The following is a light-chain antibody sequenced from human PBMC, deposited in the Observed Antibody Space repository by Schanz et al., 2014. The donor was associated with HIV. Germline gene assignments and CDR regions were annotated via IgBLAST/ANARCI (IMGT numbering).Light chain of an antibody. CDR1: QSVKSNF. J-gene: IGKJ2*01. CDR3: QYYGISPFT. CDR2: GAS. V-gene: IGKV3-20*01. Sequence: EIVLTQSPGTLSLSPGERATLSCRASQSVKSNFIGWYQQKPGQAPRLLIYGASSRATGIPDRFSGSGSGTDFTLTISRLEPEDFAVYYCQYYGISPFTFGQGTNVEI.